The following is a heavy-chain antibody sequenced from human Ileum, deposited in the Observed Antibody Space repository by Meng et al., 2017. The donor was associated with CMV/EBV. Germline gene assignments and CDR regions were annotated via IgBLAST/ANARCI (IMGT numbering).Heavy chain of an antibody. CDR3: ARDTPHNAFDP. J-gene: IGHJ5*02. CDR1: GFLFNNYW. Sequence: LSLAASGFLFNNYWRHWVRQPPGRGLVWLSRIDNDGSDTIYADSVKGRFTVSRDNARNTVYLQMNNLRDEDTAVYYCARDTPHNAFDPWGQGTLVTVSS. CDR2: IDNDGSDT. V-gene: IGHV3-74*01. D-gene: IGHD2-15*01.